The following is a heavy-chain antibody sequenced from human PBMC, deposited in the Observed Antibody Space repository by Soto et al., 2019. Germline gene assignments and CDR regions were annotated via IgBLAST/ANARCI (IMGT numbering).Heavy chain of an antibody. CDR2: ISGSGGST. J-gene: IGHJ4*02. D-gene: IGHD6-13*01. V-gene: IGHV3-23*01. CDR1: GLTFSSYA. Sequence: XVSMRLSCAASGLTFSSYAMSWVRQATGKGLEWVSAISGSGGSTYYADSVKGRFTISRDNSKNTLYLQMNSLRAEDTAVYYCAKDRRSSWYSPFDFWGQGTLVTVSS. CDR3: AKDRRSSWYSPFDF.